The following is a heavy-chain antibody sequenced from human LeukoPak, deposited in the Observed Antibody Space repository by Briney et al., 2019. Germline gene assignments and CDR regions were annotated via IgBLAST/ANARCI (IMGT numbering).Heavy chain of an antibody. CDR3: AIAGGYYYGSGSLRN. J-gene: IGHJ4*02. D-gene: IGHD3-10*01. V-gene: IGHV3-21*01. Sequence: GGSLRLSCAASGFTFSSYSMNWVRQAPGKGLEWASSISSSSSYIYYADSVKGRFTISRDNAKNSLYLQMNSLRAKDTAVYYCAIAGGYYYGSGSLRNWGQGTLVTVSS. CDR2: ISSSSSYI. CDR1: GFTFSSYS.